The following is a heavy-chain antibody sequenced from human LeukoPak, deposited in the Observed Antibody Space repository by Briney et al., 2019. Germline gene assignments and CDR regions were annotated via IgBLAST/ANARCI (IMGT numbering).Heavy chain of an antibody. V-gene: IGHV1-69*06. Sequence: SVKVSCKASGGTFSSYAISWVRQAPGQGLEWMGGIIPIFGTANYAQKFQGRVTITADKSTSTAYMELSSLRSEDTAVYYCARGYFGETLRHGSTGYYMSYWGPGTLGTVSP. CDR3: ARGYFGETLRHGSTGYYMSY. CDR2: IIPIFGTA. D-gene: IGHD3-9*01. J-gene: IGHJ4*02. CDR1: GGTFSSYA.